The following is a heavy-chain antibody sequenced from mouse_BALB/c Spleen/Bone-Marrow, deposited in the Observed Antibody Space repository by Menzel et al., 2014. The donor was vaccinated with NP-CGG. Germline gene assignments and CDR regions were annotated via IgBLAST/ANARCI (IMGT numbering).Heavy chain of an antibody. Sequence: VQLQQSGAELVKPGASVKLSCTASGFNIKDTYMHWVKQRPEQGLEWIGRIVLAKGNTKYDPKFQCKATITADTSSNTSYLQLSSLTSEDTAVYYYANYYYGSSLFAYWGQGTLVTVSA. V-gene: IGHV14-3*02. CDR1: GFNIKDTY. CDR3: ANYYYGSSLFAY. D-gene: IGHD1-1*01. CDR2: IVLAKGNT. J-gene: IGHJ3*01.